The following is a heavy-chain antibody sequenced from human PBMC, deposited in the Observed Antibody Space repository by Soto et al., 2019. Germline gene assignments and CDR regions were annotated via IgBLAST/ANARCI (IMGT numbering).Heavy chain of an antibody. D-gene: IGHD2-2*01. CDR3: ARGSYCSYPSCSQPYTWFGP. J-gene: IGHJ5*02. V-gene: IGHV4-59*12. Sequence: SETLSLTCTVSGGSISGYSWTWIRQSPGKGLEWIGYIYNSGTTNYNPSLKSRVTMSVDTSKIQFSLQLTSVTAADTAVYYCARGSYCSYPSCSQPYTWFGPWGQGTLVT. CDR1: GGSISGYS. CDR2: IYNSGTT.